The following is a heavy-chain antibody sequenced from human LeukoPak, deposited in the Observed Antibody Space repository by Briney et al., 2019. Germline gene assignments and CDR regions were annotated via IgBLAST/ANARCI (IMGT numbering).Heavy chain of an antibody. J-gene: IGHJ6*03. CDR1: GFTFSGSA. CDR2: IRSKAD. CDR3: SRSSSRNFGVVIKSYYYYMDV. Sequence: GGSLRLSCAASGFTFSGSAIHWVRQASGKGLEWVGRIRSKADYAASVKGKFTISRDDSKNTAYLQMNSLKTEDTAVYYCSRSSSRNFGVVIKSYYYYMDVWGKGTTVTVSS. V-gene: IGHV3-73*01. D-gene: IGHD3-3*01.